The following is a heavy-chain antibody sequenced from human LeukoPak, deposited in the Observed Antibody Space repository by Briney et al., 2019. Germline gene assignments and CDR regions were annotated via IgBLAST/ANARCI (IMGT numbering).Heavy chain of an antibody. CDR1: GYTFTGYY. V-gene: IGHV1-2*02. D-gene: IGHD6-19*01. Sequence: GASVKVSCKASGYTFTGYYMHWVRQAPGQGLEWMGWINPNSGGTNYAQKFQGRVTMTRDTSISTAYMELSRLRSDDTAVYYCARASGRNGDYYFDYWGQGTLVTVSS. CDR3: ARASGRNGDYYFDY. CDR2: INPNSGGT. J-gene: IGHJ4*02.